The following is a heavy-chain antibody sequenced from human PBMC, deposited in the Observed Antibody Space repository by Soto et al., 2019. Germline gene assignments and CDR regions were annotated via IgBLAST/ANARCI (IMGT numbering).Heavy chain of an antibody. CDR2: IKYSGIT. D-gene: IGHD1-26*01. Sequence: PKTLSLTCTVSGSSISSSRCHWGWMRQPPGKGLEWIASIKYSGITFYNPSLKSRVTLSVDTSKNWFGLKLICVTAAETAVYYCARHGITGSYYDAFDISGQGTMVTVSS. V-gene: IGHV4-39*01. CDR1: GSSISSSRCH. CDR3: ARHGITGSYYDAFDI. J-gene: IGHJ3*02.